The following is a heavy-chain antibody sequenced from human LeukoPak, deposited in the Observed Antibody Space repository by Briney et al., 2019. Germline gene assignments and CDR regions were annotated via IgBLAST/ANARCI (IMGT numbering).Heavy chain of an antibody. CDR1: GFTFSSYS. V-gene: IGHV3-21*01. J-gene: IGHJ4*02. CDR2: ISSSSSYI. D-gene: IGHD2-15*01. CDR3: ARDLYCSGGSCYPGEPSYYFDY. Sequence: GGSLRLSCAASGFTFSSYSMNWVRQAPGKGLEWVSSISSSSSYIYYADSVKGRFTISRDNAKNSLYLQMNSLRAEDTAVYYCARDLYCSGGSCYPGEPSYYFDYWGQGALVTVSS.